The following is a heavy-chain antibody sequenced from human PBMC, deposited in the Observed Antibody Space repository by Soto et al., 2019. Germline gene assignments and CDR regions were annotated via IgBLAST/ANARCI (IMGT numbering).Heavy chain of an antibody. J-gene: IGHJ4*02. V-gene: IGHV1-18*01. CDR3: ARVYYDSSGYYESFDY. Sequence: ASVKVSCKASGYTFTSYGISWVRQAPGQGLEWMGWISAYNGNTNYAQKLQGRVTMTTDTSTSTAYMELRSMRSDDTAVYYCARVYYDSSGYYESFDYWGQGTLVTVSS. CDR2: ISAYNGNT. CDR1: GYTFTSYG. D-gene: IGHD3-22*01.